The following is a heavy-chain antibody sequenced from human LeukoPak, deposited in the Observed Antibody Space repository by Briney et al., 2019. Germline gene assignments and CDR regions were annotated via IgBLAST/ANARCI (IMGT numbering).Heavy chain of an antibody. D-gene: IGHD3-3*01. J-gene: IGHJ4*02. CDR1: EGNSNFFA. CDR3: AREIFDSTSGVSQGFDY. CDR2: IKPMFGTG. V-gene: IGHV1-69*01. Sequence: SVKVFCETSEGNSNFFAINWVRQAPGQGLEWMGVIKPMFGTGSIPNIATGDYAQKFQGRLSMNADESSTTAYMELSSLRSCDTAAYFCAREIFDSTSGVSQGFDYWGQGTLVTVSS.